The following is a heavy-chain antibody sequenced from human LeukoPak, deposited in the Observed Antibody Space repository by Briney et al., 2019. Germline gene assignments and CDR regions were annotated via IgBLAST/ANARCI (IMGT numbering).Heavy chain of an antibody. J-gene: IGHJ5*02. CDR3: ARGGGYYDYVWGSYRYTGDWFDP. V-gene: IGHV3-74*01. CDR1: GFTFSSYW. CDR2: INSDGSST. D-gene: IGHD3-16*02. Sequence: GGSLRLSCAASGFTFSSYWMHWVRQAPGKGLVWVSRINSDGSSTSYADSVKGRFTISRDNAKNTLYLQMSSLRAEDTAVYYCARGGGYYDYVWGSYRYTGDWFDPWGQGTLVTVSS.